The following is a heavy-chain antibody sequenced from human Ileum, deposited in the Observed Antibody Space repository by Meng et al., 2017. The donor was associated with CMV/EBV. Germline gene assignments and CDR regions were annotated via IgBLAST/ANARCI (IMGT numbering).Heavy chain of an antibody. CDR1: GFPFSDRA. J-gene: IGHJ4*02. CDR2: ISSGSADI. D-gene: IGHD2-2*01. Sequence: SGFPFSDRAMNWVRQAQGKGLEWLSVISSGSADIYYAESVKGRFTISRDNSNDILYLQMNSLRAEDTAVYYCAKAFYGSTSSFFDLWGQGTLVTVSS. CDR3: AKAFYGSTSSFFDL. V-gene: IGHV3-23*01.